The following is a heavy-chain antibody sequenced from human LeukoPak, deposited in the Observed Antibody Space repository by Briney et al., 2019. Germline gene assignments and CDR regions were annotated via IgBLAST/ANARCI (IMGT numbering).Heavy chain of an antibody. D-gene: IGHD1-26*01. CDR2: ISSSGGTI. Sequence: GGSLRLSCAASGFSFSDAWMNWVRQAPGKGLEWVSYISSSGGTIYYADSVKGRFTISRDNAKNSLYLQMNSLRAEDTAVYYCARAPLGATSDYWGQGTLVTVSS. CDR3: ARAPLGATSDY. V-gene: IGHV3-11*01. J-gene: IGHJ4*02. CDR1: GFSFSDAW.